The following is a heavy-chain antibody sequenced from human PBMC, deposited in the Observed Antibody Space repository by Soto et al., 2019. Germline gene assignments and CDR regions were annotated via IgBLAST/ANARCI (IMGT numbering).Heavy chain of an antibody. CDR1: GGSFSGYY. CDR3: ARGQGIVVVQAACSWFDP. V-gene: IGHV4-34*01. CDR2: INHSGST. J-gene: IGHJ5*02. Sequence: SETLSLTCAVYGGSFSGYYWSWIRQPPGKGLEWIGEINHSGSTNYNPSLKSRVTISVDTSKNQFSLKLSSVTAADTAVYYCARGQGIVVVQAACSWFDPWGQGTLVTVSS. D-gene: IGHD2-2*01.